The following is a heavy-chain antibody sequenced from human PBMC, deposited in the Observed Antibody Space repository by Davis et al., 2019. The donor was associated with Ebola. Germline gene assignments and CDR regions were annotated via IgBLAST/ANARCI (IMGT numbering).Heavy chain of an antibody. CDR3: AGTSGSHTP. Sequence: PGGSLRLSCAASGFTFSSYGMHWVRQAPGKGLEWVAVISYDGSNKYYADSVKGRFTISRDNAKNSLYLQMNSLRAEDTALYYCAGTSGSHTPWGQGTLVTVSS. CDR1: GFTFSSYG. J-gene: IGHJ5*02. CDR2: ISYDGSNK. D-gene: IGHD3-10*01. V-gene: IGHV3-30*03.